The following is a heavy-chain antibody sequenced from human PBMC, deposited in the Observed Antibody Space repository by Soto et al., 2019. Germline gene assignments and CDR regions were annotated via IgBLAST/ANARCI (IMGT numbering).Heavy chain of an antibody. CDR1: GYTFTSYA. CDR2: INAGNGNT. D-gene: IGHD1-26*01. CDR3: AGDDSGSYYGYYYYGMDV. V-gene: IGHV1-3*01. J-gene: IGHJ6*02. Sequence: ASVKVSCKASGYTFTSYAMHWVRQAPGQRLEWMGWINAGNGNTKYSQKFQGRVTITRDTSASTAYMELSSLRSEDTAVYYCAGDDSGSYYGYYYYGMDVWGQGTTVTVSS.